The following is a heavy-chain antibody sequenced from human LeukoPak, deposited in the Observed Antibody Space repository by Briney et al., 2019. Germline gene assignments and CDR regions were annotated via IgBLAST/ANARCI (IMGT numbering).Heavy chain of an antibody. Sequence: SETLSLTCTVSGGSISNYYWSWIRQPPGKGLEWIGNIYYTGSTYHNPSLKSRVTISVDTSKNQFSLKLSSVTAADTAVYYCARHSRTVGSVGIDPWGQGTLVTVSS. V-gene: IGHV4-59*04. CDR2: IYYTGST. CDR3: ARHSRTVGSVGIDP. D-gene: IGHD4-23*01. J-gene: IGHJ5*02. CDR1: GGSISNYY.